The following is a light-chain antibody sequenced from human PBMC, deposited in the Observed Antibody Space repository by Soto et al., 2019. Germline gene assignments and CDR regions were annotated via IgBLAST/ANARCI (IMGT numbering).Light chain of an antibody. CDR1: QSVSSY. J-gene: IGKJ4*01. CDR3: QQRSNWPLT. Sequence: EIVLTQSPATLSLSPGERATLSCRASQSVSSYLAWYQQKLGQAPRLLIYDASNRATGIPARFSGSGSGTDFTFTISSLEPEDFAVYYCQQRSNWPLTFGGGTKVEIK. V-gene: IGKV3-11*01. CDR2: DAS.